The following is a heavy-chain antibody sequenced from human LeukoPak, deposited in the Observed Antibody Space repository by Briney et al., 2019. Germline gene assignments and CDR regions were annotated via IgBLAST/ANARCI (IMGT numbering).Heavy chain of an antibody. Sequence: HPGGSLRLSCAASGFTFSSYAMSCVRQAPGKGLEWVSAVSDSGSSTYYADSVKGRFTISRDNSKNTLYLQMISLRAHDTAVYYCAKQDIRGSGWYDWGQGTLVTVSS. V-gene: IGHV3-23*01. CDR2: VSDSGSST. CDR3: AKQDIRGSGWYD. D-gene: IGHD6-13*01. J-gene: IGHJ4*02. CDR1: GFTFSSYA.